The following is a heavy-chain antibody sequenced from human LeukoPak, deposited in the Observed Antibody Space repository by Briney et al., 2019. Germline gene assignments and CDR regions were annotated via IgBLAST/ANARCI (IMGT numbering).Heavy chain of an antibody. CDR1: GFTFSNYW. J-gene: IGHJ4*02. CDR2: IKQDGSEK. Sequence: GGSLRLSCTASGFTFSNYWMSWVRQAPGKGLEWVANIKQDGSEKYYVGSVKGRFTISRDNTKNSLYLQMNSLRAEDTAVYYSARDLGITYYDFWSGYPGIDAVGYWGQGTLVTVSS. V-gene: IGHV3-7*01. CDR3: ARDLGITYYDFWSGYPGIDAVGY. D-gene: IGHD3-3*01.